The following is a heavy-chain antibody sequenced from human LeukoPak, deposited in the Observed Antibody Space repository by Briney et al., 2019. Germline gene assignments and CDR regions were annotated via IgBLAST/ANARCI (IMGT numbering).Heavy chain of an antibody. V-gene: IGHV3-23*01. Sequence: GGSLRLSCAASGFTFSNYAMSWVRQAPGKGLEWVSSINSSGGSTYYADSVKGRFTISRDNSKNTLYLQMNSLRAEDTAVYYCAKDRISASGRGDWFDPWGQGTLVTVSS. D-gene: IGHD6-13*01. CDR2: INSSGGST. CDR1: GFTFSNYA. CDR3: AKDRISASGRGDWFDP. J-gene: IGHJ5*02.